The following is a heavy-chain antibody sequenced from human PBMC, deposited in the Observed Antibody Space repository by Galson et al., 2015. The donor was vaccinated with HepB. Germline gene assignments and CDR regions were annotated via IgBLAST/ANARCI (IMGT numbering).Heavy chain of an antibody. V-gene: IGHV4-4*02. D-gene: IGHD6-19*01. J-gene: IGHJ6*03. Sequence: SETLSLTCAVSGGSISSSNWWSWVRQPPGKGLEWIGEIYHSGSTNYNPSLKSRVTISVDKSKNQFSLKLSSVTAADTAVYYCASIAVARKQYMDVWGKGTTVTVSS. CDR1: GGSISSSNW. CDR3: ASIAVARKQYMDV. CDR2: IYHSGST.